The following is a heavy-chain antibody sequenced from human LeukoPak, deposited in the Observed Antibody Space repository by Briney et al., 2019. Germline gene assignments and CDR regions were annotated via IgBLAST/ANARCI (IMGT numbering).Heavy chain of an antibody. CDR3: ARGYYDFWSGYSPANDAFDI. CDR2: INPNSGGT. D-gene: IGHD3-3*01. V-gene: IGHV1-2*02. CDR1: GYTFTGYY. J-gene: IGHJ3*02. Sequence: GASVKVSCKASGYTFTGYYMHWVRQAPGQGLEWMGWINPNSGGTNYAQKFQGRVTMTRDTSISTAYMELSRLRSDDTAVYYCARGYYDFWSGYSPANDAFDIWGQGTMVTVSS.